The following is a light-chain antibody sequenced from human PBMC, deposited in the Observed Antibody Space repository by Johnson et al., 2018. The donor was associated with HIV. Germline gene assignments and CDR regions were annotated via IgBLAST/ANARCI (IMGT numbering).Light chain of an antibody. CDR1: SSTIGNNY. CDR3: GTWDSSLKFGGF. J-gene: IGLJ1*01. CDR2: KNH. Sequence: QSVLTQPPSVSAAPGQKVAISCSGSSSTIGNNYVSWYQLLPGTPHKLLIFKNHERPSGIPDRFYGSKSGTSATLGITGLPTGDEGDYYCGTWDSSLKFGGFFVTGTKVTVL. V-gene: IGLV1-51*02.